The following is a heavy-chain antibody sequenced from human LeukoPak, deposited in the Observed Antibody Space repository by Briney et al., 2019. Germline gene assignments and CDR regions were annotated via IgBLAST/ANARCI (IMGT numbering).Heavy chain of an antibody. Sequence: GASVKVSCKASGYTFASYGISWVRQAPGQGLEWMGWISAYNGNTNYAQKLQGRVTMTTDTSTSTAYMELRSLRSDDTAVYYCARGMAPGYYYYYMDVWGKGTTVTVSS. CDR3: ARGMAPGYYYYYMDV. CDR1: GYTFASYG. CDR2: ISAYNGNT. D-gene: IGHD2-8*01. J-gene: IGHJ6*03. V-gene: IGHV1-18*01.